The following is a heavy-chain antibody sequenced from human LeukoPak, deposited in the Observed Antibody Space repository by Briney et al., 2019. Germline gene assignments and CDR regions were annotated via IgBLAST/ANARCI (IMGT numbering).Heavy chain of an antibody. Sequence: GGSLRLSCAASGFTFDDYAMHWVRQAPGKGLEWVSGISWNSGSIGYADSVKGRFTISRDNAKNSLYLQMNSLRAEDTALYYCARVGNIMVRGAALDYWGQGTLVTVSS. CDR2: ISWNSGSI. CDR1: GFTFDDYA. J-gene: IGHJ4*02. V-gene: IGHV3-9*01. CDR3: ARVGNIMVRGAALDY. D-gene: IGHD3-10*01.